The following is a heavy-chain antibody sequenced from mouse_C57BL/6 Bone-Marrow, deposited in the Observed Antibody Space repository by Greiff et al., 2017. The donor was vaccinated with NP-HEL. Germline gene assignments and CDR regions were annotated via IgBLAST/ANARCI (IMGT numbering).Heavy chain of an antibody. CDR2: IHPNSGST. CDR3: ARRLPASYFDY. Sequence: QVQLQQPGAELVKPGASVKLSCKASGYTFTSYWMHWVKQRPGQGLEWIGMIHPNSGSTNYNEKFKSKATLTVDKSSSTAYMQLSSLTSDDSAVYYCARRLPASYFDYWGQGTTLTVAS. J-gene: IGHJ2*01. CDR1: GYTFTSYW. D-gene: IGHD5-5*01. V-gene: IGHV1-64*01.